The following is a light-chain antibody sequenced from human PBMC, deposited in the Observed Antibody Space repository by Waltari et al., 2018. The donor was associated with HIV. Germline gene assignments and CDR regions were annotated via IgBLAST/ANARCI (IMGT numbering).Light chain of an antibody. Sequence: DIQLTQSPSPLPAYVGERVTITCRASQSISSWLAWYQQKPGKDPKLLISKASGLESGVPSRFSGSGSGTEFTLTISSLQPDDFTTFYCQQYNSSPLTFGGGTKVEFK. CDR2: KAS. V-gene: IGKV1-5*03. J-gene: IGKJ4*01. CDR1: QSISSW. CDR3: QQYNSSPLT.